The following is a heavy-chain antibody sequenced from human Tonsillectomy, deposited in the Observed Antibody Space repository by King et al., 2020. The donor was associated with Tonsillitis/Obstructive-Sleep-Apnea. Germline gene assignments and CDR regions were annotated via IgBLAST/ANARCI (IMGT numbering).Heavy chain of an antibody. J-gene: IGHJ4*02. V-gene: IGHV3-33*01. CDR1: GFTFSSYG. CDR2: IWYDGSNK. Sequence: VQLVESGGGVVQPGRSLRLSCAASGFTFSSYGMHWVRQAPGKGLEWVAVIWYDGSNKYYAESVKGRFTISRDNSKNTLYLQMNSLRAEDTAVYYCARDFTTVVTSAVDYWGQGPLVTVSS. D-gene: IGHD4-23*01. CDR3: ARDFTTVVTSAVDY.